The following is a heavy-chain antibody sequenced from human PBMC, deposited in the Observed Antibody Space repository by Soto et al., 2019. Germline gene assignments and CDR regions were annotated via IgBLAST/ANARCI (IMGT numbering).Heavy chain of an antibody. CDR1: GGSISSYY. CDR3: ARGGLAARKGRWFDP. J-gene: IGHJ5*02. D-gene: IGHD6-6*01. CDR2: IHYSGST. Sequence: NPSETLSLTCTVSGGSISSYYWGWIRQPPGKGLEWIGYIHYSGSTNYNPSLKSRVTISVDTPKNQFSLKVNSMTAADTAVYYCARGGLAARKGRWFDPWGQGTLVTVSS. V-gene: IGHV4-59*01.